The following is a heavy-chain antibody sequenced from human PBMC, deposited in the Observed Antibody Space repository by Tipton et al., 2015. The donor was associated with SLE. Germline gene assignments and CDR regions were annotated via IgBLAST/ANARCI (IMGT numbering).Heavy chain of an antibody. CDR3: ARVGYSGTSPYYYYYMDV. V-gene: IGHV4-59*01. D-gene: IGHD1-26*01. CDR1: DDSFSTYY. J-gene: IGHJ6*03. CDR2: IYYSGST. Sequence: TLSLTCTVSDDSFSTYYWGWIRQPPGGGLEWIGFIYYSGSTNYNPSLKSRVTISVDTSKNQFSLNLSSVTAADTAIYYCARVGYSGTSPYYYYYMDVWGKGTTVTVSS.